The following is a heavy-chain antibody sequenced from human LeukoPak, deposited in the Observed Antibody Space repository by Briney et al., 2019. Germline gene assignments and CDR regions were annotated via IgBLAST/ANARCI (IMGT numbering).Heavy chain of an antibody. Sequence: GGSLRLSCAASGFTFSSYGMSWVRQAPGKGLEWVSVIYSGGSTYYADSVKGRFTISRDNSKNTLYLQMNSLRAEDTAVYYCAREAGGPDSSLDYWGQGTLVTVSS. V-gene: IGHV3-66*01. CDR2: IYSGGST. D-gene: IGHD3-10*01. CDR1: GFTFSSYG. CDR3: AREAGGPDSSLDY. J-gene: IGHJ4*02.